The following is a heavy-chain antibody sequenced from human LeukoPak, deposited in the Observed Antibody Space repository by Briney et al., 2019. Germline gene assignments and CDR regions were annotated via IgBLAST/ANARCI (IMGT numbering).Heavy chain of an antibody. V-gene: IGHV3-21*01. Sequence: TGGSLRLSCAASGLTFTRYSMSWVRQAPGKGLECLSSISTSSGYIYYADSVMGRFTISRDNAKNSLYLQMNSLRPEDTAVYYCASSDYVWGKPFYFDYWGQGTLVAVSS. D-gene: IGHD3-16*01. CDR2: ISTSSGYI. CDR3: ASSDYVWGKPFYFDY. CDR1: GLTFTRYS. J-gene: IGHJ4*02.